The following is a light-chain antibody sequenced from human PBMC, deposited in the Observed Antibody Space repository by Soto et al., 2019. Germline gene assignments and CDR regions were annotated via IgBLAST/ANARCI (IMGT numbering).Light chain of an antibody. J-gene: IGKJ1*01. Sequence: EIVLTQSPATLSLSPGERATLSCRASQSVRSSLVWYQQQPGQAPSLLIYDASNRATGIPARFSGSGSGTDFSLTISSLGSKDFAVYYCQQRSNWPGTFGRGTKVDIK. V-gene: IGKV3-11*01. CDR3: QQRSNWPGT. CDR2: DAS. CDR1: QSVRSS.